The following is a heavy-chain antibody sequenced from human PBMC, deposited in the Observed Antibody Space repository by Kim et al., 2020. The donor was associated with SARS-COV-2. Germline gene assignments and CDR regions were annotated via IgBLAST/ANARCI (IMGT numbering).Heavy chain of an antibody. CDR3: ARGSSSGSYYWFDP. D-gene: IGHD1-26*01. J-gene: IGHJ5*02. Sequence: AQKFQGRVTMTRNTSISTAYMELSSLRSGDTAVYYCARGSSSGSYYWFDPWGQGTLVTVSS. V-gene: IGHV1-8*01.